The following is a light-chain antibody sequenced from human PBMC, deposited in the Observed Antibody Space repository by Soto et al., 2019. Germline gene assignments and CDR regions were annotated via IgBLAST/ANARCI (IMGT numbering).Light chain of an antibody. CDR2: GAS. CDR1: QGINSA. V-gene: IGKV1-13*02. J-gene: IGKJ3*01. CDR3: QQFNSYLLT. Sequence: AIQLTQSPSALSASVGDRVDMTCRARQGINSALAWYQQKPGKAPNLLIYGASHLESVVPSRFRGSGSGTYFTLTISSLQPADFATYYCQQFNSYLLTFAPGTKVDIK.